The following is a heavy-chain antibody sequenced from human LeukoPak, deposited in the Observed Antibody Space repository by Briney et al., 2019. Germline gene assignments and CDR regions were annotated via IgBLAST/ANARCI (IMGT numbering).Heavy chain of an antibody. CDR1: GGSISSYF. CDR3: AREMDSASLNYFDY. CDR2: IYYSGST. D-gene: IGHD5-18*01. V-gene: IGHV4-59*01. Sequence: SETLSLTCTVSGGSISSYFWSWIRQPPGKGLEWIGYIYYSGSTNYNPSLKSRVTISVDTSKNQFSLKLSSVTAADTAVYFCAREMDSASLNYFDYWGQGTLVTVSS. J-gene: IGHJ4*02.